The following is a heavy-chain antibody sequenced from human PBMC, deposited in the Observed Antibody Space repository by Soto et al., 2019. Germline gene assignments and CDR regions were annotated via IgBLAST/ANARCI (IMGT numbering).Heavy chain of an antibody. CDR3: ARSGELLQTFDS. V-gene: IGHV3-21*06. D-gene: IGHD1-26*01. J-gene: IGHJ4*02. CDR1: GVSFSDYS. Sequence: EVRLVESGGGLVKPGGSLRLSCVVSGVSFSDYSMNWVRQAPGKGLEWVSLITGNSEYKYYAGSVKGRFTVSRDNAKNSLYLQMNSLTVEDTAVYYCARSGELLQTFDSWGQGTLVTVSS. CDR2: ITGNSEYK.